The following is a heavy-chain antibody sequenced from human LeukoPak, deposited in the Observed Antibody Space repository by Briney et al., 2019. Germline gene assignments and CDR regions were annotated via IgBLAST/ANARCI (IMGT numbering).Heavy chain of an antibody. CDR1: GYTFTDYD. V-gene: IGHV1-18*04. Sequence: ASVKVSCKASGYTFTDYDMHWVRQAPGQGLEWMGWISAYNGNTNYAQKLQGRVTMTTDPSTSTAYMELRSLRSDDTAVYYCARRYSTSSYWYFDLWGRGTLVTVSS. D-gene: IGHD2-2*01. J-gene: IGHJ2*01. CDR3: ARRYSTSSYWYFDL. CDR2: ISAYNGNT.